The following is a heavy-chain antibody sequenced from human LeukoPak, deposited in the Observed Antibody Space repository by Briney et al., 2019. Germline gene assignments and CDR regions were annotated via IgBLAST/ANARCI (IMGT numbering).Heavy chain of an antibody. CDR2: INWNGGST. V-gene: IGHV3-20*04. D-gene: IGHD1-26*01. CDR3: ASGGIYYGAAFDF. J-gene: IGHJ4*02. CDR1: GFTVSSNY. Sequence: GGSLRLSCAASGFTVSSNYMSWVRQAPGKGLEWVSGINWNGGSTGYADSVKGRFTISRDNAKNSLYLQMNSLRAEDTALYYCASGGIYYGAAFDFWGQGTLVTVSS.